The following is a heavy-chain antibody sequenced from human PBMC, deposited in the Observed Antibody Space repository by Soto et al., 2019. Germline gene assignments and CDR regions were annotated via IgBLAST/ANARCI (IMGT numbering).Heavy chain of an antibody. CDR3: ARDGNLGGPQTHDAFDI. Sequence: GGSLRLSCAASGFTFSSYWMSWVRQAPGKGLEWVANIKQDGSGKYYVDSVKGRFTISRDNAKNSLYLQMNSLRAEDTAVYYCARDGNLGGPQTHDAFDIWGQGTMVTVSS. CDR2: IKQDGSGK. CDR1: GFTFSSYW. V-gene: IGHV3-7*01. J-gene: IGHJ3*02. D-gene: IGHD4-4*01.